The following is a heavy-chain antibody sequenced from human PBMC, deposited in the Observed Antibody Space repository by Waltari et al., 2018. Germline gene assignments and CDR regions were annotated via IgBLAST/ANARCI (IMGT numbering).Heavy chain of an antibody. D-gene: IGHD6-19*01. Sequence: QVQVVQSGAEVKKPGASVKVSCKVSGYTLTELCRHWVRQAPGEGRERMGGFEPKDGETFYTRKFQGRGTRTEDTSTDTACRQLSSLRSEDTAVYYCALGQWLGQGAVDYWGQGTLGTVS. CDR2: FEPKDGET. J-gene: IGHJ4*02. CDR3: ALGQWLGQGAVDY. CDR1: GYTLTELC. V-gene: IGHV1-24*01.